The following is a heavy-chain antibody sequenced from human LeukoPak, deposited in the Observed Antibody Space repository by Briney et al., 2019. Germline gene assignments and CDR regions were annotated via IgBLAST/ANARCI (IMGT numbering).Heavy chain of an antibody. Sequence: GSLRLSCAAPGFTSSSYNMNWVRQAPGKGLEWVSYITGSSSGIYYADSVRGRFTISRDNATNSLYLQMNSVRDENTAGYYCVSGDFDYWAQGTLVTVSS. V-gene: IGHV3-48*02. CDR3: VSGDFDY. CDR2: ITGSSSGI. CDR1: GFTSSSYN. D-gene: IGHD3-10*01. J-gene: IGHJ4*02.